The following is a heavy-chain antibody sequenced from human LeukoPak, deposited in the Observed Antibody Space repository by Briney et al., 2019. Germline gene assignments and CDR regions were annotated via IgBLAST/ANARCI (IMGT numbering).Heavy chain of an antibody. D-gene: IGHD3-22*01. J-gene: IGHJ4*02. CDR2: INHSGST. Sequence: SETLSLTCGVYDGSFSGYYWSWIRQPPGKGLEWIGEINHSGSTKYNPSLKSRVTISADTSKNQFSLKLSSVTAADTAVYYCARDVDYYDSSGPGYFDYWGQGTLVTVSS. CDR1: DGSFSGYY. CDR3: ARDVDYYDSSGPGYFDY. V-gene: IGHV4-34*01.